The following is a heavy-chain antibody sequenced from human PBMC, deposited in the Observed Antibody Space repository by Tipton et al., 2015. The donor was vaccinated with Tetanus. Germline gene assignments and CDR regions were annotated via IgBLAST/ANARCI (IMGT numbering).Heavy chain of an antibody. CDR3: ARRNTHADAFDF. V-gene: IGHV4-39*01. D-gene: IGHD4-11*01. CDR2: VFYSGSS. Sequence: TLSLTCIVSGGSISSSRYYWGWVRQPPGKGLEWIGSVFYSGSSFYNPSLKSRVTMSADTSKNQFSLKVGSVTAADTALYYCARRNTHADAFDFWGQGTMVTVSS. CDR1: GGSISSSRYY. J-gene: IGHJ3*01.